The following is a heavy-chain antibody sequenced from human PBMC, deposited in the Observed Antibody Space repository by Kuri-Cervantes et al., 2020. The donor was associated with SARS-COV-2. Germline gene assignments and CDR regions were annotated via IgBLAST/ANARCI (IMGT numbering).Heavy chain of an antibody. D-gene: IGHD3-22*01. CDR3: ARGEHYYDSSGYYSRDY. V-gene: IGHV3-9*01. J-gene: IGHJ4*02. Sequence: LSLTCAASGFTFDDYAMHWVRQAPGKGLEWVSGISWNSGSIGYADSVKGRFTISRDNAKNSLYLQMNSLRAEDTAVYYCARGEHYYDSSGYYSRDYWGQGTLVTVSS. CDR2: ISWNSGSI. CDR1: GFTFDDYA.